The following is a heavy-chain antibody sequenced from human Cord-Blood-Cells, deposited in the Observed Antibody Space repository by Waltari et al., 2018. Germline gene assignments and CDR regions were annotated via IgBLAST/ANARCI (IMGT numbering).Heavy chain of an antibody. D-gene: IGHD3-10*01. CDR2: INPNMGGT. V-gene: IGHV1-2*06. Sequence: QVQLVQSGAEVKKPGASVKVSCKASGYTFTGYYMPWVRQAPGQGLEWMGRINPNMGGTNYAQKFQGRVTMTRDTSISTAYMELSRLRSDDTAVYYCARAKRITMVQGVYYFDYWGQGTLVTVSS. CDR1: GYTFTGYY. CDR3: ARAKRITMVQGVYYFDY. J-gene: IGHJ4*02.